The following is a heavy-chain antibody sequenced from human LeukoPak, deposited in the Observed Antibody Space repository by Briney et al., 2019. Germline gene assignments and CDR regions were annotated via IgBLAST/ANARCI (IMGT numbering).Heavy chain of an antibody. Sequence: GGSLRLSCAASGFTFSNYNINWVRQAPGKGLEWVSYISSSSSTIYYADSVKGRFTISRDNAKNSLYLQMNSLRAEDTAVYYCARSGGRYSSSFDYFDYWGQGTLVTVSS. D-gene: IGHD6-13*01. V-gene: IGHV3-48*04. CDR2: ISSSSSTI. CDR1: GFTFSNYN. CDR3: ARSGGRYSSSFDYFDY. J-gene: IGHJ4*02.